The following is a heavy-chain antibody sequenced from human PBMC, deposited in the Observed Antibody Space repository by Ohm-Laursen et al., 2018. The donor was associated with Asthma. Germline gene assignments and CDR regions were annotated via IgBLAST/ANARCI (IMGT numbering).Heavy chain of an antibody. J-gene: IGHJ4*02. V-gene: IGHV3-30*03. D-gene: IGHD3-22*01. CDR2: ISYDGSNK. CDR1: GFTFSSYG. Sequence: SLRLSCAASGFTFSSYGMHWVRQAPGKGLEWVAVISYDGSNKYYADSVKGRFTISRDNSKNMLYLQMNSLRAEDTAVYYCARSFGMIVVVIDYWGQGTLVTVSS. CDR3: ARSFGMIVVVIDY.